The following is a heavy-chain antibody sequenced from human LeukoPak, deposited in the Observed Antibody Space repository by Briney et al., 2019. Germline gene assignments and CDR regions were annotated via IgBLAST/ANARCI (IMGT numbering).Heavy chain of an antibody. CDR2: INHSGST. D-gene: IGHD3-22*01. Sequence: SETLSLTCAVYGGSSSGYYWSWIRQPPGKGLEWMGEINHSGSTNYNPSLKSRVTISVDTSKDQFYLKLSSVTDADTAVYYSAREENYYDSSGYHMAYDYWGQGTLVTVSS. V-gene: IGHV4-34*01. J-gene: IGHJ4*02. CDR1: GGSSSGYY. CDR3: AREENYYDSSGYHMAYDY.